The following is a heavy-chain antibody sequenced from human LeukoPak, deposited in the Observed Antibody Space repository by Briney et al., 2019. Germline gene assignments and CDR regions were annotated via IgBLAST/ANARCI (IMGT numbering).Heavy chain of an antibody. CDR1: GGSISSYY. J-gene: IGHJ4*02. CDR3: ARDRARYGSGGSCYMLDY. CDR2: IYTSGST. D-gene: IGHD2-15*01. Sequence: SETLSLTCTVSGGSISSYYWSWIRQPAGKGLEWIGRIYTSGSTNYNPSLKSRVTMSVDTSKSQFSLKLSSVTAADTAVYYCARDRARYGSGGSCYMLDYWGQGTLVTVSP. V-gene: IGHV4-4*07.